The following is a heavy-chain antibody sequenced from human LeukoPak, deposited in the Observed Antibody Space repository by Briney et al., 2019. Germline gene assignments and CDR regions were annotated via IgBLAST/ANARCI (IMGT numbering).Heavy chain of an antibody. CDR3: ASQRVAVAGFDY. J-gene: IGHJ4*02. CDR2: IYYSGST. D-gene: IGHD6-19*01. V-gene: IGHV4-39*01. Sequence: PSETLSLTCTVSGGSISSSSYYWGWIRQPPGKGLEWIGSIYYSGSTYYNPSPKSRVTISVDTSKNQFSLKLSSVTAADTAVYYCASQRVAVAGFDYWGQGTLVTVSS. CDR1: GGSISSSSYY.